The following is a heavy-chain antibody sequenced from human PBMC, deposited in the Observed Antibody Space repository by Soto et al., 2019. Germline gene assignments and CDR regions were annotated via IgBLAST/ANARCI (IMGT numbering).Heavy chain of an antibody. Sequence: PGGSLRLSCAASGFTFSSYGMHWVRQAPGKGLEWVAVISYDGSNKYYADSVKGRFTISRDNSKNTLYLHMDSLRAEDTAVYYCAKPTSRGHYYYYCMDVWGQGTTVTVS. CDR3: AKPTSRGHYYYYCMDV. CDR2: ISYDGSNK. J-gene: IGHJ6*02. V-gene: IGHV3-30*18. D-gene: IGHD1-26*01. CDR1: GFTFSSYG.